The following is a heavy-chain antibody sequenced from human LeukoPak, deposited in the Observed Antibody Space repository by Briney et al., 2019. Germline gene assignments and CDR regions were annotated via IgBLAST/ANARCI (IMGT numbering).Heavy chain of an antibody. CDR2: IYTSGST. D-gene: IGHD4-17*01. J-gene: IGHJ5*02. V-gene: IGHV4-61*02. CDR3: ARGNGDYMSNWFDP. CDR1: GGSISSGGYY. Sequence: SQTLSLTCTVSGGSISSGGYYWSWIRQPAGKGLEWIGRIYTSGSTNYNPSLKSRVTMSVDTSKNQFSLKLSSVTAADTAVYYCARGNGDYMSNWFDPWGQGTLVTVSS.